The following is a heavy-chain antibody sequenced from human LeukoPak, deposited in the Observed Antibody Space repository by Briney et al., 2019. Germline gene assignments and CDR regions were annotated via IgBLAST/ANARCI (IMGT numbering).Heavy chain of an antibody. CDR3: ARTGYCSSTSCYQFDP. J-gene: IGHJ5*02. D-gene: IGHD2-2*03. CDR2: MYYSGST. V-gene: IGHV4-59*11. CDR1: GGSIRSHY. Sequence: PSETLSLTCTVSGGSIRSHYWSWIRQPPGKGLEWIGYMYYSGSTNYNPSLKSRVTISVDTSKNQFSLMLSSVTAADTAVYYCARTGYCSSTSCYQFDPWGQGTLVTVSS.